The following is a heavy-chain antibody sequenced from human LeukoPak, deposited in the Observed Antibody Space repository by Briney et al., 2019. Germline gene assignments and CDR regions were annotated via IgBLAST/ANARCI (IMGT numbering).Heavy chain of an antibody. CDR2: IKQDGSEK. CDR1: GFTFSSYW. CDR3: ARARDYGDYTLGIYFDY. V-gene: IGHV3-7*01. D-gene: IGHD4-17*01. J-gene: IGHJ4*02. Sequence: GGSLRLSCAASGFTFSSYWMSWVRQAPGKGLEWVANIKQDGSEKYYVDPVKGRFTISRDNAKNSLYLQMNSLRAEDTAVYYCARARDYGDYTLGIYFDYWGQGTLVTVSS.